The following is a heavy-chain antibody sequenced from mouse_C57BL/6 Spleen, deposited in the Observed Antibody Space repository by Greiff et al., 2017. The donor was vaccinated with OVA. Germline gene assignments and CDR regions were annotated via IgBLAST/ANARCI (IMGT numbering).Heavy chain of an antibody. D-gene: IGHD4-1*01. CDR3: ARINWDVGY. CDR2: INPSTGGT. V-gene: IGHV1-42*01. Sequence: EVQLKESGPELVKPGASVKISCKASGYSFTGYYMNWVKQSPEKSLEWIGEINPSTGGTTYNQKFKAKATLTVDKSSSTAYMQLKSLTSEDSAVYYCARINWDVGYWGQGTTLTVSS. CDR1: GYSFTGYY. J-gene: IGHJ2*01.